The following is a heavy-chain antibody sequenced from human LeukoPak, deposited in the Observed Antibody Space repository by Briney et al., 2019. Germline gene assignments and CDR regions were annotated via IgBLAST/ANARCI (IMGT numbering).Heavy chain of an antibody. CDR3: VIAVADDGFDY. Sequence: GRSLRLSCAASGFTFSSYGMHWVRQAPGKGLEWVAVISYDGSNKYYADSVKGPFTISRDNSKNSLYLQMNSLRAEDMAVYYCVIAVADDGFDYWGQGTPVTVSS. CDR1: GFTFSSYG. CDR2: ISYDGSNK. D-gene: IGHD6-19*01. V-gene: IGHV3-30*03. J-gene: IGHJ4*02.